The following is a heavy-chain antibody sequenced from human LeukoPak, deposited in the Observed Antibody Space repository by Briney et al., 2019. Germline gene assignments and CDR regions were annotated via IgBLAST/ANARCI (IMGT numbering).Heavy chain of an antibody. Sequence: SVKVSCKVSGGTSSRYGISWVRQAPGQGLEWIGRIIPIFGTKNYAQKFQGRVTITADESTSTVYMELSSLRSADTAIYYCGRSGSYDVLSGYYMYGMDVWGKGTTVIVSS. V-gene: IGHV1-69*13. D-gene: IGHD3-3*01. CDR3: GRSGSYDVLSGYYMYGMDV. J-gene: IGHJ6*04. CDR2: IIPIFGTK. CDR1: GGTSSRYG.